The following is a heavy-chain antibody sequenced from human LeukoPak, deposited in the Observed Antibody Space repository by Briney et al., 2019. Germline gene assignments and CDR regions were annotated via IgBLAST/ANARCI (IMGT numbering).Heavy chain of an antibody. CDR2: IYYSGST. CDR3: ARVHDDYGGNYLDY. J-gene: IGHJ4*02. Sequence: SETLSLTCTVSGGSISSYYWSWIRQPPGKGLEWIGYIYYSGSTNYNPSLKSRVTISVDTSKNQFSLKLSSVTAADTAVYYCARVHDDYGGNYLDYWGQGTLVTVSS. D-gene: IGHD4-23*01. V-gene: IGHV4-59*01. CDR1: GGSISSYY.